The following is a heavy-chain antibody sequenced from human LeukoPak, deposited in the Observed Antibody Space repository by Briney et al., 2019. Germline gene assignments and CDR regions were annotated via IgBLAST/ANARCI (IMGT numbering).Heavy chain of an antibody. J-gene: IGHJ6*02. Sequence: GGSLRLSCAASGFTSSDYYMSWIRQAPGKGLEWVSYISSSGSTIYYVDSVKGRFTISRDNAKNSLYLQMNSLRAEDTAVYYCARDLYYDFWSGRYGMDVWGQGTTVTVSS. D-gene: IGHD3-3*01. V-gene: IGHV3-11*01. CDR2: ISSSGSTI. CDR3: ARDLYYDFWSGRYGMDV. CDR1: GFTSSDYY.